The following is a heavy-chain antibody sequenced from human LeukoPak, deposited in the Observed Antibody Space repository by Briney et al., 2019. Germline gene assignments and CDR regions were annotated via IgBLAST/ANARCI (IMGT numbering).Heavy chain of an antibody. D-gene: IGHD1-14*01. CDR3: ARNPGAYYYYGMDV. V-gene: IGHV3-23*01. CDR1: GLTFSSYA. J-gene: IGHJ6*02. Sequence: GGSLRLSCAASGLTFSSYAMSWVRQAPGKGLEWVSAISGSGGSTYYADSVKGRFTISRDNSKNTLYLQMNSLRADDTAVYYCARNPGAYYYYGMDVWGQGTTVTVSS. CDR2: ISGSGGST.